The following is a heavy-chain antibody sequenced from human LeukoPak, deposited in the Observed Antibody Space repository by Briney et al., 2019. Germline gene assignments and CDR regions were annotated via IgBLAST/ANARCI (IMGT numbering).Heavy chain of an antibody. D-gene: IGHD3-22*01. J-gene: IGHJ4*02. Sequence: GGSLRLSCAASAFTFSDYFMTWIRQAPGKGLEWVSHISSSSSYTNYADSVKGRFTISRDNAKDSLYLQMNSLRAEDTAVYYCARDEIFSRSGPDYWGQGTLVTVSS. CDR1: AFTFSDYF. CDR3: ARDEIFSRSGPDY. V-gene: IGHV3-11*05. CDR2: ISSSSSYT.